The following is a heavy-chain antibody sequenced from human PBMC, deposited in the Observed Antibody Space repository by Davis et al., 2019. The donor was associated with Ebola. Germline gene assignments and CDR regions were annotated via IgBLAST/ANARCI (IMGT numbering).Heavy chain of an antibody. V-gene: IGHV5-51*01. J-gene: IGHJ6*02. CDR3: ARYSIFGVVVWRNNYYYNMDV. CDR1: GYTFTSPW. Sequence: GESLKISCQGSGYTFTSPWIGWVRQMPGKGLEWMGIIHPGDSDTRYSPSFQGQVTISADKSTSTAYLHWRSLKASDNAMYYCARYSIFGVVVWRNNYYYNMDVWGQGTTVTVSS. D-gene: IGHD3-3*01. CDR2: IHPGDSDT.